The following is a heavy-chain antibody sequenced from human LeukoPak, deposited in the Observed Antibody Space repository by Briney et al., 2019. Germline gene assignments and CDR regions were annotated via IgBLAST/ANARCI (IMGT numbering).Heavy chain of an antibody. V-gene: IGHV4-34*01. J-gene: IGHJ3*02. CDR1: GGSFSGYY. CDR3: ASVSVVVAATEDDAFDI. D-gene: IGHD2-15*01. Sequence: SETLSLTCAVYGGSFSGYYWSWIRQPPGKGLEWIGEINHSGSTNYNPSLKSRVTISVDTSKNQFSLKLSSVTAADTAVYYCASVSVVVAATEDDAFDIWGQGTMVTVSS. CDR2: INHSGST.